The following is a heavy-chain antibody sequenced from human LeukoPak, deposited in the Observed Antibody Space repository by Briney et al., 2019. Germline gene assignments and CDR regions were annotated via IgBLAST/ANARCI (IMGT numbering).Heavy chain of an antibody. CDR2: ISAYNGNT. CDR3: ARDTDHYFDY. CDR1: GYTFTSSY. V-gene: IGHV1-18*04. D-gene: IGHD2-8*02. J-gene: IGHJ4*02. Sequence: GASVKVSCKASGYTFTSSYIHWVRQAPGQGLEWMGWISAYNGNTNYAQKLQGRVTMTTDTSTNTAYMELRSLRSDDTAVYYCARDTDHYFDYWGQGTLVTVSS.